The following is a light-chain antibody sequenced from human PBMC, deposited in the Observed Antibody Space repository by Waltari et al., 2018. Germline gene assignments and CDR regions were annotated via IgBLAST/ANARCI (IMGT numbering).Light chain of an antibody. CDR3: SSYGGSNNLV. CDR2: EVS. Sequence: QSALTQPPSASRSHGQSVPLSCTGTSSDVGGYNYVSWYHQHPGKAPKVMIYEVSKQPSGVPDRFSGSKSGNTASLTVSGVQAEDEADYYCSSYGGSNNLVFGGGTKLTVL. CDR1: SSDVGGYNY. V-gene: IGLV2-8*01. J-gene: IGLJ3*02.